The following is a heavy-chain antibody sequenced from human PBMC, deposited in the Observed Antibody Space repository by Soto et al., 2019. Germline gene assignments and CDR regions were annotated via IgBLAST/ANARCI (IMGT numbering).Heavy chain of an antibody. CDR3: ARDFCRSPTCLDY. Sequence: QVQLVESGGGVVQPGRSLRLSCAASGFTFRNYGMHWVRQAPGKGLEWVTAIQNDGSKKYYADSVKGRFTISRDDSKNALYMQMDSLRVEDTAVYYCARDFCRSPTCLDYWGQGTLVIVSS. D-gene: IGHD2-2*01. CDR1: GFTFRNYG. J-gene: IGHJ4*02. CDR2: IQNDGSKK. V-gene: IGHV3-33*01.